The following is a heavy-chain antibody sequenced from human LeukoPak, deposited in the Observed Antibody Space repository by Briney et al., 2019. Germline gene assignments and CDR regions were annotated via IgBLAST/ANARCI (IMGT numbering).Heavy chain of an antibody. V-gene: IGHV3-53*05. CDR1: GFTVSSNY. Sequence: PGGSLRLSCAASGFTVSSNYMSWVRQAPGKGLEWVSVIYSGGSTYYADSVKGRFTISRDNSKNTLYLQMNSLRAEDTAVYYCAKDLYGSGSYFSPSGLDYWGQGTLVTVSS. CDR2: IYSGGST. J-gene: IGHJ4*02. D-gene: IGHD3-10*01. CDR3: AKDLYGSGSYFSPSGLDY.